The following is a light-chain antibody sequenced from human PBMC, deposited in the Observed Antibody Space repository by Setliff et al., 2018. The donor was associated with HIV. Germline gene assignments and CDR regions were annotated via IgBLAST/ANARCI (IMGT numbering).Light chain of an antibody. CDR3: QQSYSTSRT. J-gene: IGKJ1*01. V-gene: IGKV1-39*01. CDR2: AAT. Sequence: DIQMTQSPSSLSASVGDRVTITCRASQSISSYLNWYQQKPGKAPELLIYAATSMQRGVPSRFSGSGSGTDFTLTISSLQLEDFATYYCQQSYSTSRTFGQGTKV. CDR1: QSISSY.